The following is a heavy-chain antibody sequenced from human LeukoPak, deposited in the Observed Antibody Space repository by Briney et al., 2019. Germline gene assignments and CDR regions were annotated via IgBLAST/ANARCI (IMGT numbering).Heavy chain of an antibody. CDR2: INHSGST. CDR3: ARTSSRLGYCSNASCQKLYYYYMDV. J-gene: IGHJ6*03. D-gene: IGHD2-2*01. V-gene: IGHV4-39*07. CDR1: GGSISSGGYY. Sequence: PSETLSLTCTVSGGSISSGGYYWSWIRQPPGKGLEWIGEINHSGSTNYNPSLKSRVTISVDTSKNQFSLKLSSVTAADTAVYYCARTSSRLGYCSNASCQKLYYYYMDVWGKGTTVTVSS.